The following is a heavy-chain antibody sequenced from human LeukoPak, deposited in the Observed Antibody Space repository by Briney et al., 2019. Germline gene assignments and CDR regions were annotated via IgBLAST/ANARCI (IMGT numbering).Heavy chain of an antibody. CDR2: INSDGSSR. V-gene: IGHV3-74*01. J-gene: IGHJ4*02. CDR3: ARGGPDSSDYSSLFDY. Sequence: GGSLRLSCAASGFTFSNYWMSWVRQAPGKGLVWVSRINSDGSSRHYADSVKGRFTISRDNAKNTLHLQMTSLRAENTAVYYCARGGPDSSDYSSLFDYWGRGILVTVSS. D-gene: IGHD3-22*01. CDR1: GFTFSNYW.